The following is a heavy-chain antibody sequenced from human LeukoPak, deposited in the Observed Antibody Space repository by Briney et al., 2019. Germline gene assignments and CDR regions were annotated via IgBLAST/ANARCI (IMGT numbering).Heavy chain of an antibody. V-gene: IGHV3-48*04. D-gene: IGHD6-6*01. J-gene: IGHJ4*02. CDR3: ARLEYSSSYDY. CDR2: ISSSGSTI. Sequence: GGSLRLSCAASGFTFSSYTMNWVRQAPGKGLEWVSYISSSGSTIYYADSVKGRFTISRDNAKNSLYLQMNSLRAEDTAVYYCARLEYSSSYDYWGQGTLVTVSS. CDR1: GFTFSSYT.